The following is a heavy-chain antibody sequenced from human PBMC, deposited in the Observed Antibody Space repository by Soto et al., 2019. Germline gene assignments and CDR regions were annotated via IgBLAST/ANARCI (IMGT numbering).Heavy chain of an antibody. V-gene: IGHV3-23*01. Sequence: PGGSLRLSCAASGFTFSSYAMSWVRQAPEKGLEWVSAISGSGSSTYYADSVKGRFTVSRDNSKNTLYLQMNSLRAEDTVLYYCAKDRARLNYYYGMDVWGQGTPVTVSS. J-gene: IGHJ6*02. CDR1: GFTFSSYA. CDR3: AKDRARLNYYYGMDV. CDR2: ISGSGSST. D-gene: IGHD6-6*01.